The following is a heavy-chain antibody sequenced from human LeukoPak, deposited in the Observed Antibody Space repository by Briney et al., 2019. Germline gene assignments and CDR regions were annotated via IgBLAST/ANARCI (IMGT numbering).Heavy chain of an antibody. J-gene: IGHJ3*01. Sequence: PSETLSLTCTVSSGSISSSYYWGWIRQPPGKGLEWIGSIHYSGSTYYNPSLRSRVTTSVDTSKNQFSLKLSSVTAADTAVYYCARYDFGGLMAKGFDVWGQGTMVTVSS. CDR2: IHYSGST. V-gene: IGHV4-39*07. D-gene: IGHD3-16*01. CDR3: ARYDFGGLMAKGFDV. CDR1: SGSISSSYY.